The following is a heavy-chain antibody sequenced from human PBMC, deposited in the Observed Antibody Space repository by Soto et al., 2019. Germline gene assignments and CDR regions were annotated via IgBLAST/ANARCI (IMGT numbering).Heavy chain of an antibody. V-gene: IGHV3-30-3*01. CDR1: GFTFSSYA. CDR2: ISYDGSNK. D-gene: IGHD6-19*01. Sequence: GGSLRLSCAASGFTFSSYAMHWVRQAPGKGLEWVAVISYDGSNKYYADSVKGRFTISRDNSKNTLYLQMNSLRAEDTAVYYCAREPTTYSSGWYFSSGFDYWGQGTLVTVSS. CDR3: AREPTTYSSGWYFSSGFDY. J-gene: IGHJ4*02.